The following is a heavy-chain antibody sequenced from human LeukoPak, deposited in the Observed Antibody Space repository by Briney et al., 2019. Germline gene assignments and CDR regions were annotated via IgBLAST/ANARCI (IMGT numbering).Heavy chain of an antibody. CDR1: GVSITSDTYC. CDR3: ARTRDFWSGFDY. CDR2: ILHSGST. Sequence: SETLSLTCVVSGVSITSDTYCWSWIRQPPGKGLEWIGYILHSGSTYFNPSLKSRVTISIDTSKSQFSLKLSSVTAADTAVYYCARTRDFWSGFDYWGQGTLVTVSS. V-gene: IGHV4-30-2*01. D-gene: IGHD3-3*01. J-gene: IGHJ4*02.